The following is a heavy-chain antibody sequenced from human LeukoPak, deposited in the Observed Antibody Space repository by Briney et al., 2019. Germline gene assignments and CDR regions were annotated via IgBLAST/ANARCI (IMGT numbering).Heavy chain of an antibody. CDR1: GFTFVSFE. J-gene: IGHJ3*02. Sequence: GGSLRLSCAASGFTFVSFEMNWVRQAPGKGLEWVSYINSVGSTKYYADSVKGRFTISRDNSKNTLYLQMNSLRAEDTAVYYCAKGPIYDILTGWRKTHNAFDIWGQGTMVTVSS. V-gene: IGHV3-48*03. D-gene: IGHD3-9*01. CDR3: AKGPIYDILTGWRKTHNAFDI. CDR2: INSVGSTK.